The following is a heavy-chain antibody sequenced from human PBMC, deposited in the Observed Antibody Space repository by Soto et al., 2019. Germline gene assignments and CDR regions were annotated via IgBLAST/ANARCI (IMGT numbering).Heavy chain of an antibody. J-gene: IGHJ5*02. CDR2: INPSGGST. Sequence: ASVKVSCKASGYTFTSYYMHWVRQAPGQGLEWMGIINPSGGSTSYAQKFQGRVTMTRDTSTSTVYMELSSLRSEDTAVYYCAREVGNIVVVTANWFDPWGQGTLVTVSS. V-gene: IGHV1-46*03. D-gene: IGHD2-21*02. CDR1: GYTFTSYY. CDR3: AREVGNIVVVTANWFDP.